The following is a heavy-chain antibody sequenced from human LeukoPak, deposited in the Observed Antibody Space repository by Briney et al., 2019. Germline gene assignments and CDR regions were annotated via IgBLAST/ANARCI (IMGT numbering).Heavy chain of an antibody. Sequence: PSETLSLTCAVYGGSFSGYYWSWIRQPPGKGLEWIGEINHSGSTNYNPSLKSRVTISVDTSKNQFSLKLSSVTAAGTAVYYCARGGYYDSSGYYAFYFDYWGQGTLVTVSS. J-gene: IGHJ4*02. D-gene: IGHD3-22*01. CDR3: ARGGYYDSSGYYAFYFDY. CDR1: GGSFSGYY. CDR2: INHSGST. V-gene: IGHV4-34*01.